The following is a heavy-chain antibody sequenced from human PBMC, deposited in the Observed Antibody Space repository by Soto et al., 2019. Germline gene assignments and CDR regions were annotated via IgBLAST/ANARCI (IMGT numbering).Heavy chain of an antibody. CDR2: VTSDGSNK. CDR1: GFTFSTYA. V-gene: IGHV3-30-3*01. Sequence: VGSLRLSCAASGFTFSTYALHWVRQAPGKGLEWVATVTSDGSNKYHADSVEGRFTISRDDSKNTLYLQLNSLRAEDTAVYYCGRITLKTSVDTFDFWGQGTMVTVSS. CDR3: GRITLKTSVDTFDF. D-gene: IGHD3-22*01. J-gene: IGHJ3*01.